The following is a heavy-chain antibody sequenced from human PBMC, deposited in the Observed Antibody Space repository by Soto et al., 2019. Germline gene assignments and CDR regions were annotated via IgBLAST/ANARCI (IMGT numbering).Heavy chain of an antibody. CDR1: GFTFTRYS. J-gene: IGHJ4*02. V-gene: IGHV3-21*04. CDR3: ASRDPGTRVDY. D-gene: IGHD1-7*01. Sequence: GGSLRLSCAASGFTFTRYSMNWVRQAPGKGLEWVSSISSTTNYIYYADSMKGRFTVSRDNAKNSVYLEMNSLTAADTAVYYCASRDPGTRVDYWGQGTLVTVSS. CDR2: ISSTTNYI.